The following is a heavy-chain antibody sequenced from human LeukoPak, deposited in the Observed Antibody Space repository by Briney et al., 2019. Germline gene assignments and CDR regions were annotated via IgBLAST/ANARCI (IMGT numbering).Heavy chain of an antibody. CDR2: IAHSGGTT. CDR1: TFSFTSYA. D-gene: IGHD1-14*01. J-gene: IGHJ6*03. CDR3: VATKATESYYYNMDV. Sequence: GGSLRLSCAASTFSFTSYAMNWVRQAPGMGLEWVSIIAHSGGTTHYADSVKGRFTISRDNSKNTLYLQMNSLRAGGTAVYYCVATKATESYYYNMDVWGKGTTVTVSS. V-gene: IGHV3-23*01.